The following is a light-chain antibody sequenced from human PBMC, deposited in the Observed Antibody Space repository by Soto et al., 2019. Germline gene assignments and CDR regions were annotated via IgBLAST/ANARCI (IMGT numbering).Light chain of an antibody. V-gene: IGKV1-5*01. CDR2: DAS. Sequence: DIQMTQSPSTLSASVGDRVTITCWASQTITTWLAWYQQKPGKAPKLLIYDASTLESGVPSRFSGSGFGTEFSLTISSLQPDDFASYYCQQYNTLSGTFGQGTKVDIK. J-gene: IGKJ1*01. CDR1: QTITTW. CDR3: QQYNTLSGT.